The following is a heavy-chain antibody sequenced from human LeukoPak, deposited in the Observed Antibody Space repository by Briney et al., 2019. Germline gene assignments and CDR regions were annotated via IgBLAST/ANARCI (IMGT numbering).Heavy chain of an antibody. CDR1: GFTFSDYC. D-gene: IGHD6-13*01. CDR2: ISSSSSYT. Sequence: PGGSLRLSCAASGFTFSDYCMIWIRQAPGKGLEWVSYISSSSSYTNYADSVKGRFTISRDNAENSLFLQMNSLRPEDTAVYYCARVYSTAWFDYWGQGTLVTVSS. V-gene: IGHV3-11*05. CDR3: ARVYSTAWFDY. J-gene: IGHJ4*02.